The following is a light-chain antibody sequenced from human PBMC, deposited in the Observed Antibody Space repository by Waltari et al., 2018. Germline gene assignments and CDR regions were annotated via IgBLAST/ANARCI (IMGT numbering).Light chain of an antibody. V-gene: IGLV3-1*01. J-gene: IGLJ2*01. CDR3: QAWDSSTAV. CDR2: QDS. Sequence: SYELTQPPSVSVSPGQTASITCPGAKLGDKYACWDQQKPGQSHVLVIYQDSKRPSGIPERFSGSNSGNTATLTISGTQAMDEADYYCQAWDSSTAVFGGGTKLTVL. CDR1: KLGDKY.